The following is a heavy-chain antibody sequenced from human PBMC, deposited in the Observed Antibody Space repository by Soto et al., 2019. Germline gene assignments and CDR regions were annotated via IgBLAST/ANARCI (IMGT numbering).Heavy chain of an antibody. Sequence: ASVKVSCKASGYTFTGYYMHWVRQAPGQGLEWMGWINPNSGGTNYAQKFQGWVTMTRDTSISTAYMELSRLRSDDTAVYYCARDQIGGDYGMDVWGQGTTVTVSS. CDR1: GYTFTGYY. D-gene: IGHD1-26*01. J-gene: IGHJ6*02. CDR2: INPNSGGT. V-gene: IGHV1-2*04. CDR3: ARDQIGGDYGMDV.